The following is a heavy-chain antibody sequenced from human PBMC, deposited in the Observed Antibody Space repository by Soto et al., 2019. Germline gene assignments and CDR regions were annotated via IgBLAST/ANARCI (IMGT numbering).Heavy chain of an antibody. J-gene: IGHJ4*02. CDR3: ATPTRWYQLLSSFDY. D-gene: IGHD2-2*01. CDR2: ISYDGSNK. CDR1: GFTFSSYG. Sequence: QVQLVESGGGVVQPGRSLRLSCAASGFTFSSYGMHWVRQAPGKGLEWVAVISYDGSNKYYADSVKGRFTISRDNSKNTLYLQMNSLRAEDTAVYYCATPTRWYQLLSSFDYWGQGTLVTVSS. V-gene: IGHV3-30*03.